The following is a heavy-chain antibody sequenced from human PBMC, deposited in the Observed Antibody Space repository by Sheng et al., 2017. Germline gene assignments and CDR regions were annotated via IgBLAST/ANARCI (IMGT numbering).Heavy chain of an antibody. CDR3: AREGTTVTTLGSYYYYYMDV. CDR2: IIPIFGTA. Sequence: QVQLVQSGAEVKKPGSSVKVSCKASGGTFSSYAISWVRQAPGQGLEWMGGIIPIFGTANYAQKFQGRVTITTDESTSTAYMELSSLRSEDTAVYYCAREGTTVTTLGSYYYYYMDVWGKGTTVTVSS. CDR1: GGTFSSYA. D-gene: IGHD4-17*01. V-gene: IGHV1-69*05. J-gene: IGHJ6*03.